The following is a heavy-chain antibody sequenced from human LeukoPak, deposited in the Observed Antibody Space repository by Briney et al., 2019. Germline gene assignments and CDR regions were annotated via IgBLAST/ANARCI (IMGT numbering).Heavy chain of an antibody. V-gene: IGHV4-61*05. J-gene: IGHJ4*02. Sequence: SETLSLTCTVSGGSISSSDYYWSWIRQPPGKGLEWIGYVYYSGSTNYNPSLKSRVTISVDTSKNQFSLKLSSVTAADTAVYYCASGSSYFDLWGQGTLVTVSS. D-gene: IGHD1-26*01. CDR1: GGSISSSDYY. CDR2: VYYSGST. CDR3: ASGSSYFDL.